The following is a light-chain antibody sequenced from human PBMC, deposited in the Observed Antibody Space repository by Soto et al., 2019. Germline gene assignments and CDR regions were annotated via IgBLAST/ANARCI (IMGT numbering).Light chain of an antibody. V-gene: IGLV2-14*01. CDR3: SSYTSSTTYV. Sequence: QSALTQPASVSGSPGQSITISCTGTSSDVGRYNYVSWYQQHPGKAPKLMIYEVSKRPSGVSDRFSGSKSGNTASLTISGLQADHEAVYYCSSYTSSTTYVFGTGTKVTVL. CDR2: EVS. J-gene: IGLJ1*01. CDR1: SSDVGRYNY.